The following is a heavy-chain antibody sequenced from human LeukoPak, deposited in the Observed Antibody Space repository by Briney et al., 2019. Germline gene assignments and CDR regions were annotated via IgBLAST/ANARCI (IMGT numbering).Heavy chain of an antibody. D-gene: IGHD2-21*01. CDR2: IKSDGSGT. V-gene: IGHV3-74*01. Sequence: GGSLRLSCAASGFAFSNYWMHWVRQVPGKGLEWVSRIKSDGSGTIYAGSVTGRFTISRDNAKNTVYLQMNSLRAEDTAVYYCARLYCGGDCSLWGQGTLVTVSS. CDR1: GFAFSNYW. CDR3: ARLYCGGDCSL. J-gene: IGHJ4*02.